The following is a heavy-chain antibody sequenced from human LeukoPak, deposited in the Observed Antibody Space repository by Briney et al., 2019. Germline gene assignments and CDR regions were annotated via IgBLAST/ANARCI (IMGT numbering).Heavy chain of an antibody. CDR1: GGSISSSF. V-gene: IGHV4-59*01. CDR2: MHYSGST. Sequence: SETLSLNCIVSGGSISSSFWSWIRQPPGMGLEWIGYMHYSGSTNYHPSFKSRVTMSVDTSKTQFSLKLGSVTAADTAIYYCARGGGYYESSGFFVSWGQGALVTVSS. CDR3: ARGGGYYESSGFFVS. J-gene: IGHJ5*01. D-gene: IGHD3-22*01.